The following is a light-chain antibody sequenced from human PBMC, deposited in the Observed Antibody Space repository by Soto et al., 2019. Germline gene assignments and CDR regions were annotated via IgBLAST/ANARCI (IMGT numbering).Light chain of an antibody. CDR3: QQYGSSPPFT. Sequence: EIVLTQSPGTLSLSLGERATLSCRASQSVSSRYLAWYQQKPGQAPRLLMYGASNRATGIPDRFSGSGSGTDFTLTISRLEPEDFAVYFCQQYGSSPPFTFGQGTKVEIK. CDR1: QSVSSRY. V-gene: IGKV3-20*01. J-gene: IGKJ2*01. CDR2: GAS.